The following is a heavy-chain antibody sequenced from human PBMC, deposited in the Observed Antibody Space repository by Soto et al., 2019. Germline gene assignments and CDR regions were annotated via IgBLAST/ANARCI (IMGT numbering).Heavy chain of an antibody. D-gene: IGHD5-18*01. CDR1: GYTFTGYY. Sequence: ASVKVSCKASGYTFTGYYMHWVRQAPGQGLEWMGWINPNGGGTNYAQKFQGWVTMTRDTSISTAYMELSRLRSDDTAVYYCARAERGYSYGLIDYWGQGTLVTVSS. CDR3: ARAERGYSYGLIDY. V-gene: IGHV1-2*04. J-gene: IGHJ4*02. CDR2: INPNGGGT.